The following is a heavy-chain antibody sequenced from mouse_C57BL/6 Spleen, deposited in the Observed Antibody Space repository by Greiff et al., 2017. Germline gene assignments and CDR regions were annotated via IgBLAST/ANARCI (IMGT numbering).Heavy chain of an antibody. J-gene: IGHJ3*01. CDR2: INPNNGGT. D-gene: IGHD2-5*01. V-gene: IGHV1-18*01. Sequence: EVQLQQSGPELVKPGASVKILCKASGYTFTDYNMDWVKQSHGKSLEWIGDINPNNGGTIYNQKFKGKATLTVDKSSSTAYMELRSLTSEDTAVYYCASYSNYLAYWVQVALVTVSA. CDR1: GYTFTDYN. CDR3: ASYSNYLAY.